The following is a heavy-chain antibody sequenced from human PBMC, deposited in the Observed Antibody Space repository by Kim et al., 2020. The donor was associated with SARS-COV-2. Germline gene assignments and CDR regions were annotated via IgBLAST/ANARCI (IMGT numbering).Heavy chain of an antibody. D-gene: IGHD6-13*01. Sequence: NDYAVSVNRRITINPDTSKNQFSLQLSSVTPEDTAVYYCARDGSSHPFDYWGQGTLVTVSS. CDR2: N. CDR3: ARDGSSHPFDY. V-gene: IGHV6-1*01. J-gene: IGHJ4*02.